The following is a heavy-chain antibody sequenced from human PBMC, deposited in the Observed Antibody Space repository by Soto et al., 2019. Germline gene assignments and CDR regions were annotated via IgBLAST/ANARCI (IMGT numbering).Heavy chain of an antibody. D-gene: IGHD1-26*01. Sequence: EVQLVESGGGLVQPGGSLRLSCAASGFTFSPYWMHWVRQAPGKGLVWVSHTNNDGSSTGYADSVKGRFAISRDNAKNKLYLQMNILRAEDAAVYYWARAISGGSVAFDYWGQGTLVTVSS. CDR2: TNNDGSST. CDR1: GFTFSPYW. V-gene: IGHV3-74*01. CDR3: ARAISGGSVAFDY. J-gene: IGHJ4*02.